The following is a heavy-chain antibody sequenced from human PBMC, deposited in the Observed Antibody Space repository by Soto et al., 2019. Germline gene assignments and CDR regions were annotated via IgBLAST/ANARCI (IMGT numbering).Heavy chain of an antibody. CDR1: GFTFTSSA. CDR2: IVVGSGNT. J-gene: IGHJ5*02. Sequence: SVKVSFKASGFTFTSSAVQWVRQARGQRLEWIGWIVVGSGNTNYAQKFQERVTITRDMSTSTAYMELSSLRSEDTAVYYCAATYSSSWSEVWFDPWGQGTLVTVSS. CDR3: AATYSSSWSEVWFDP. V-gene: IGHV1-58*01. D-gene: IGHD6-13*01.